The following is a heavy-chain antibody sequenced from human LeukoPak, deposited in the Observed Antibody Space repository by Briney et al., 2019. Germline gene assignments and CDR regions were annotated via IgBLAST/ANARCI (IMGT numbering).Heavy chain of an antibody. CDR2: INAYNGNT. Sequence: ASVKVSCKASGYTFTIYGISWVRQAPGQRLEWMGWINAYNGNTNYAQKLQGRVTMTTDTSTSTAYMEVRSLRSDDTVVYCCARLRSGWYEDDAFDIWGQGTMVTVSS. CDR1: GYTFTIYG. CDR3: ARLRSGWYEDDAFDI. D-gene: IGHD6-19*01. V-gene: IGHV1-18*01. J-gene: IGHJ3*02.